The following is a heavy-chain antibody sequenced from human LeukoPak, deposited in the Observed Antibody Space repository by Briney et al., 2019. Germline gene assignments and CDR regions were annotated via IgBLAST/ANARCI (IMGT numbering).Heavy chain of an antibody. J-gene: IGHJ4*02. CDR1: GFTFSSYA. Sequence: PGGSLRLSCAASGFTFSSYAMSWVRQVPGKGLEWVSAISGSGGSTYYVDSVKGRFTISRDNSKNTLYLQMNSLRAEDTAVYYCATHCINGVCSTVAYFDYWGQGTLVTVSS. CDR3: ATHCINGVCSTVAYFDY. D-gene: IGHD2-8*01. CDR2: ISGSGGST. V-gene: IGHV3-23*01.